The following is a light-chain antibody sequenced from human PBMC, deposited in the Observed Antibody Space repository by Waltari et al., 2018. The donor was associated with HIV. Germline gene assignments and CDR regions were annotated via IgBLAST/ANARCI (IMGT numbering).Light chain of an antibody. CDR1: SSHIGYYDY. Sequence: QSALTQPASVSGSPGQSIVLPCTGSSSHIGYYDYVSWYQQYPGQAPKALIYEVTSRPSGAASRFSGSKSATTAFLAISKLQTDDEADYFCSSYTRRGTVVFGGGTRLTVL. CDR2: EVT. J-gene: IGLJ2*01. V-gene: IGLV2-14*01. CDR3: SSYTRRGTVV.